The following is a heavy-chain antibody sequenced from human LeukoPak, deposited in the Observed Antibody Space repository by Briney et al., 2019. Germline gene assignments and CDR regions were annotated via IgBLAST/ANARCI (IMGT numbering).Heavy chain of an antibody. Sequence: GGSLRLSCAASGFTFSSYGMHWVRQAPGKGLEWVAVISYDGSNKYYADSVKGRFTISRDNSKNTLYLQMNSLRAEDTAVYYCAKTLEPQQLVPPTFDYWGQGTLVTVSS. J-gene: IGHJ4*02. CDR1: GFTFSSYG. D-gene: IGHD6-13*01. CDR2: ISYDGSNK. V-gene: IGHV3-30*18. CDR3: AKTLEPQQLVPPTFDY.